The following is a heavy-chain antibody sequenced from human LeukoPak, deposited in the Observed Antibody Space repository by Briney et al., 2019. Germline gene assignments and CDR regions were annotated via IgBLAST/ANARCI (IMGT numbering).Heavy chain of an antibody. CDR3: ARLGYDILTGYYYPQYYYGMDV. Sequence: ASVKVSCKASGYTFTGYYMHWVRQAPGQGLEWMGWINPNSGGTNYAQKFQGRVTMTRDTSISTAYMELSRLRSDDTAVYYCARLGYDILTGYYYPQYYYGMDVWGQGTTVTVSS. CDR1: GYTFTGYY. D-gene: IGHD3-9*01. CDR2: INPNSGGT. V-gene: IGHV1-2*02. J-gene: IGHJ6*02.